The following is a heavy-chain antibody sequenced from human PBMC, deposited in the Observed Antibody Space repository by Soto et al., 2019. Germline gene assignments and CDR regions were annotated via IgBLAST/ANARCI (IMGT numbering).Heavy chain of an antibody. Sequence: SVKVSCKASGYTFTSYAMHWVRQAPGQRLEWMGWINAGNGNTKYSQKFQGRVTITRDTSASTAYMELSSLRSEDTAVYYCARDLRRITGNPYYYYGMDVWGQGTTVTVAS. CDR2: INAGNGNT. D-gene: IGHD1-20*01. V-gene: IGHV1-3*01. J-gene: IGHJ6*02. CDR3: ARDLRRITGNPYYYYGMDV. CDR1: GYTFTSYA.